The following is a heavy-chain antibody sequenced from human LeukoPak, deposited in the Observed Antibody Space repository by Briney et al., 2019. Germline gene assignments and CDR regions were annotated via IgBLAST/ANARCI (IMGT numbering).Heavy chain of an antibody. D-gene: IGHD6-19*01. V-gene: IGHV3-30*02. CDR3: AKDLYSGPGIAVAGKAGFDY. Sequence: GGSLRLSCAASGFTFSSYGMHWVRQAPGKGLEWVAFIRYDGSNKYYADSVKGRFTISRDNSKNTLYLQMNSLRAEDTAVYYCAKDLYSGPGIAVAGKAGFDYWGQGTLVTVSS. CDR1: GFTFSSYG. J-gene: IGHJ4*02. CDR2: IRYDGSNK.